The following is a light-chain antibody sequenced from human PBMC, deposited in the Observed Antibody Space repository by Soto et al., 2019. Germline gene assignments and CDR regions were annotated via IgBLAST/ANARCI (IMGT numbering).Light chain of an antibody. CDR2: AAS. J-gene: IGKJ5*01. V-gene: IGKV1-39*01. CDR1: QSLNRW. CDR3: QQSYSTPIT. Sequence: DIEMSQSPSILSSSVGDRVTITCRASQSLNRWLAWYQQKPGKAPKLLIYAASSLQSGVPSRFSGSGSGTDFTLTISSLQPEDFATYHCQQSYSTPITFGQGTRLEIK.